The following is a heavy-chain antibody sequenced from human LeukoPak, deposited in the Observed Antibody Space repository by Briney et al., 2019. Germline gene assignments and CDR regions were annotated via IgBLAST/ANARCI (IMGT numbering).Heavy chain of an antibody. CDR3: AKDGGIVGATTYYFDY. Sequence: PGGSLRLSCAASGFTFSSYAMSWVRQAPGKGLEWVSAISGSGGSTYYADSVKGRFTISRDNSKNTLYLQMNSLRAEDTAVYYCAKDGGIVGATTYYFDYWGQGTLVTVSS. D-gene: IGHD1-26*01. V-gene: IGHV3-23*01. CDR1: GFTFSSYA. CDR2: ISGSGGST. J-gene: IGHJ4*02.